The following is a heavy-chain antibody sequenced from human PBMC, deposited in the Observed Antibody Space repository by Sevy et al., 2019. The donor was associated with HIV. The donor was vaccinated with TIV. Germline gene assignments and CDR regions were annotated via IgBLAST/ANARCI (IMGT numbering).Heavy chain of an antibody. D-gene: IGHD3-9*01. V-gene: IGHV1-18*01. J-gene: IGHJ6*02. Sequence: ASVKVSCKASGYTFTSYGISWVRQAPGQGLEWMGWISAYNGNTNYAQKLQGRVTMTTDTSTSTAYMELRGLRSDDTAVDYCARHGYFDWLWAPIQGYYYYYGMDVWGQGTTVTVSS. CDR2: ISAYNGNT. CDR3: ARHGYFDWLWAPIQGYYYYYGMDV. CDR1: GYTFTSYG.